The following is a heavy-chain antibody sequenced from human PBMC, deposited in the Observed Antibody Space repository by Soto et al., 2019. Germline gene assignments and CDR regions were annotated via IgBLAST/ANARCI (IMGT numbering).Heavy chain of an antibody. J-gene: IGHJ4*02. CDR2: TYYKSKWYN. D-gene: IGHD2-8*02. Sequence: SQTLSLTCAISGDRVSSNSAAWNWIRQSPSRGLEWLGRTYYKSKWYNDYAVSVKSRITINPDTSKNQFSLQLNSVTPEDTAVYYCARAGRYCSGGDCYTYYFDYWGQGALVTVSS. V-gene: IGHV6-1*01. CDR3: ARAGRYCSGGDCYTYYFDY. CDR1: GDRVSSNSAA.